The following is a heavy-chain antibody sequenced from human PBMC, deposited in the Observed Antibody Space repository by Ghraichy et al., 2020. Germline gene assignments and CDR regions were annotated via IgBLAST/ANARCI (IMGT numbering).Heavy chain of an antibody. Sequence: GESLNISCTASGFTFGDYAMSWFRQAPGKGLERVGFIRSKAYGGTTEYAASVKGRFTISRDDSKSIAYLQMNSLKTEDTAVYYCTRASSITIFGVVPYWGQGTLVTVSS. J-gene: IGHJ4*02. CDR1: GFTFGDYA. V-gene: IGHV3-49*03. D-gene: IGHD3-3*01. CDR3: TRASSITIFGVVPY. CDR2: IRSKAYGGTT.